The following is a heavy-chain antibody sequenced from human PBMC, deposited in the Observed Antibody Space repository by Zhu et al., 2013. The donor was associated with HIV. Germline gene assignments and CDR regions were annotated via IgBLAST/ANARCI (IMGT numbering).Heavy chain of an antibody. V-gene: IGHV1-69*01. CDR3: IRRAFYYDRSWFDP. D-gene: IGHD3-22*01. J-gene: IGHJ5*02. Sequence: QVQLVQSGAEVEKPGSSVKVSCKASGGTFSNYTITWVRQAPGQGPEWMGGIIPIFGSANYAQRFQGRVTITADESTRTAYMELSTLRSEDTAVYYCIRRAFYYDRSWFDPWGQGTLVHRLL. CDR2: IIPIFGSA. CDR1: GGTFSNYT.